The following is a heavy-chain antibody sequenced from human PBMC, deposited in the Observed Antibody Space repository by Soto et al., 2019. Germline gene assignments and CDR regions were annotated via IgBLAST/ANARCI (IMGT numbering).Heavy chain of an antibody. CDR1: GGSISGYY. D-gene: IGHD3-10*01. CDR2: LFYGGTT. CDR3: ARHRGPAPVY. V-gene: IGHV4-39*01. Sequence: QVQLQESGPGLVKPSETLSLTCTVSGGSISGYYWTWIRQPPGKGLEWVGSLFYGGTTDYNPSLKSRLTMSLDTSKNHFSPKLRSVTAADTAVYYCARHRGPAPVYWGQGTLVTASS. J-gene: IGHJ4*02.